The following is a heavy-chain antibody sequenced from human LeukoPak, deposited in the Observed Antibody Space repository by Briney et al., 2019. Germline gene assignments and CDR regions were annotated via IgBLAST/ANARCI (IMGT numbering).Heavy chain of an antibody. Sequence: GSLRLSWAASGFPFSSYAMNGVGRAPGRGLEWVSGVSGSGGGTYYADSVKGRFTISRDNSKTTLYLQMNSLRAEDTAVYYCAKDHRVYDKTPTAFDIWGQGTLVTVSS. V-gene: IGHV3-23*01. CDR3: AKDHRVYDKTPTAFDI. J-gene: IGHJ3*02. CDR2: VSGSGGGT. D-gene: IGHD5/OR15-5a*01. CDR1: GFPFSSYA.